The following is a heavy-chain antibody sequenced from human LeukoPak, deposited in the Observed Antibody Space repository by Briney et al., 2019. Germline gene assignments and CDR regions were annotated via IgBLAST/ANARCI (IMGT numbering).Heavy chain of an antibody. Sequence: ASVKVSCKASGYTFTSYDINWARQATGQGLEWMGWMNPNSGNTGYAQKFQGRVTMTRNTSISTAYMELSSLRSEDTAVYYCARGRVVVVPAAIRLPYYYMDVWGKGTTVTVSS. J-gene: IGHJ6*03. V-gene: IGHV1-8*01. CDR1: GYTFTSYD. D-gene: IGHD2-2*01. CDR3: ARGRVVVVPAAIRLPYYYMDV. CDR2: MNPNSGNT.